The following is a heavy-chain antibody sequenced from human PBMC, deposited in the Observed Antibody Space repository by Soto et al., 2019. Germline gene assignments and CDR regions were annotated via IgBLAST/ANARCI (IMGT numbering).Heavy chain of an antibody. CDR1: GFPLSSYA. CDR3: AKGRYYSLFDI. CDR2: ISGSGGRT. D-gene: IGHD3-16*01. J-gene: IGHJ3*02. Sequence: GSLRLSCVASGFPLSSYAMSWVRQTPGKGLEWVSGISGSGGRTYYADSVKGRFTISRDNSNNTLSLQMHILRVEDTAVYFCAKGRYYSLFDIWGQGTMVTVSS. V-gene: IGHV3-23*01.